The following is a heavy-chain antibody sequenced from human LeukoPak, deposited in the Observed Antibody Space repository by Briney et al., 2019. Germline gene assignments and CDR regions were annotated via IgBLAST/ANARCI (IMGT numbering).Heavy chain of an antibody. CDR3: ARGPPRGSSSWYVGYFDY. V-gene: IGHV3-15*01. Sequence: PGGSLRLSCAASGFTFSNAWMSWVRQAPGKGLEWVGRINSKTNGGTTDYAAPVKGRFTISRDNAKNSLYLQMNSLRAEDTTVYYCARGPPRGSSSWYVGYFDYWGQGTLVTVSS. J-gene: IGHJ4*02. D-gene: IGHD6-13*01. CDR1: GFTFSNAW. CDR2: INSKTNGGTT.